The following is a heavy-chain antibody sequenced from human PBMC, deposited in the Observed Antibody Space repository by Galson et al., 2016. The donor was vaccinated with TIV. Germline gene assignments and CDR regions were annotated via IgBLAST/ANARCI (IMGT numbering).Heavy chain of an antibody. CDR2: IKEDGREE. D-gene: IGHD2-15*01. Sequence: SLRLSCAASGFTFNDYWMTWVRLTPGKGLEWVANIKEDGREEYYVDSVTGRFTVSRDNARNSLFLQMTSLRAEDTAIYYCAREKAVGPALLDFWGQGVPVTVSP. V-gene: IGHV3-7*03. J-gene: IGHJ4*02. CDR3: AREKAVGPALLDF. CDR1: GFTFNDYW.